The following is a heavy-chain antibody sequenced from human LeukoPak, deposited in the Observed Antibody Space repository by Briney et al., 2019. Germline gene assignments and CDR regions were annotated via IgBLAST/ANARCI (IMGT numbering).Heavy chain of an antibody. V-gene: IGHV3-21*06. J-gene: IGHJ2*01. Sequence: GGSLRLSCAASGFTFSSHRMNWVCQAPGGGLEGVSSISSSSTSIYYAHSVKGRFTISRDSAKNSLYLQMSSLRAEDTAVYFCAKDHVDSSSWSQYFELWGRGTLVTVSS. CDR3: AKDHVDSSSWSQYFEL. CDR2: ISSSSTSI. CDR1: GFTFSSHR. D-gene: IGHD6-13*01.